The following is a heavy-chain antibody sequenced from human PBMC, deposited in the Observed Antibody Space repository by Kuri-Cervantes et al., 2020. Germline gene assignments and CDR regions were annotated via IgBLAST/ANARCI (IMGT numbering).Heavy chain of an antibody. D-gene: IGHD4-23*01. CDR1: GFTFDDYA. CDR3: AKERGYGGNRGIPDY. J-gene: IGHJ4*02. Sequence: SLKISCAASGFTFDDYAMHWVRQAPGKGLEWVSGISWNSGSIGYADSVKGRFTISRDNAKNSLYLQMSSLRAEDTALYYCAKERGYGGNRGIPDYWGQGTLVTVSS. V-gene: IGHV3-9*01. CDR2: ISWNSGSI.